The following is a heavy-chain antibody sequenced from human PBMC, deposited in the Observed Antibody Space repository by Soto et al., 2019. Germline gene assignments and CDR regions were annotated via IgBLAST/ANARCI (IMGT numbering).Heavy chain of an antibody. CDR3: ARADRQYCSVSTCYIFDY. Sequence: LSLTCIVSGASVSSNSYYWTWIRQPPGKGLEWIGYTDYSGSTKYNPSLKSRVTISVDTSKNQFSLRVSSVIAADTAMYYCARADRQYCSVSTCYIFDYWGQGTQVTVSS. CDR2: TDYSGST. D-gene: IGHD2-2*02. CDR1: GASVSSNSYY. J-gene: IGHJ4*02. V-gene: IGHV4-61*01.